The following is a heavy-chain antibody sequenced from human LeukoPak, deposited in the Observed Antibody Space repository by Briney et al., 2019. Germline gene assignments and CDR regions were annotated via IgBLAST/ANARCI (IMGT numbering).Heavy chain of an antibody. CDR1: GFTFNNNN. CDR3: ARPQDYYDSSGGAFDI. Sequence: GGSLRLSCAASGFTFNNNNMNWVRQAPGKGLEWVSSISSIGSYIYYAHSVKGRFTISRDNAKDSLYLRMNSLRAEDTAVYYCARPQDYYDSSGGAFDIWGQGTMVTVSS. CDR2: ISSIGSYI. D-gene: IGHD3-22*01. V-gene: IGHV3-21*01. J-gene: IGHJ3*02.